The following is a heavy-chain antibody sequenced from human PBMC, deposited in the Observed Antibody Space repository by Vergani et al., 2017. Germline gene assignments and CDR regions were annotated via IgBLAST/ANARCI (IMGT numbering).Heavy chain of an antibody. CDR2: IYYSGST. CDR3: ARNLLLWFGELYDAFDI. D-gene: IGHD3-10*01. Sequence: QVQLQESGPGLVKPSQTLSLTCTVSGGSISSGDYYWSWIRHPPGKGLEWIGYIYYSGSTYYNPSLKSRVTISVDTSKNQFSLKLSSVTAADTAVYYCARNLLLWFGELYDAFDIWGQGTMVTVSS. J-gene: IGHJ3*02. CDR1: GGSISSGDYY. V-gene: IGHV4-30-4*08.